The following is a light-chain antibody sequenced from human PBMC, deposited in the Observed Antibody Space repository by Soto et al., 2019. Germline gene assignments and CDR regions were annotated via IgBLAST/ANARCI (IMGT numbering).Light chain of an antibody. J-gene: IGLJ3*02. CDR1: GSDVGGYNY. V-gene: IGLV2-14*01. CDR3: SSYTGSSTLV. CDR2: EVS. Sequence: QSVLTQPASVSGSPGRSITISCTGTGSDVGGYNYVSWYQQHPGKAPKLMIYEVSYRPSGVSNRFSGSKSGNTASLTISGLQAEDEADYYCSSYTGSSTLVCGGGTKLTVL.